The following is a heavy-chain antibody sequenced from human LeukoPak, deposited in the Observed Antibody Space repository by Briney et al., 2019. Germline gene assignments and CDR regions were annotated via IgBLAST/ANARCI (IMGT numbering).Heavy chain of an antibody. CDR2: ISGSGGST. V-gene: IGHV3-23*01. CDR3: TRSVFPYYFDC. J-gene: IGHJ4*02. CDR1: GFTFSSYA. D-gene: IGHD3-10*02. Sequence: GGSLRLSCAASGFTFSSYAMSWVRQAPGKGLEWVSAISGSGGSTYRADSVKGRFTISRDNSKNTLYLQMDSLRAEDTAVYYCTRSVFPYYFDCWGQGTLVTVSS.